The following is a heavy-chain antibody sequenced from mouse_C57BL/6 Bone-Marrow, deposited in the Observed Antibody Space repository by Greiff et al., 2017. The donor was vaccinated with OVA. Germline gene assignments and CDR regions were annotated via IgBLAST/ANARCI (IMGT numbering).Heavy chain of an antibody. J-gene: IGHJ3*01. Sequence: VESEGGLVQPGSSMKLSCTASGFTFSDYYMAWVRQVPEKGLEWVANINYDGSSTYYLDSLKSRFIISRDNAKNILYLQMSSLKSEDTATYYCARDREFAYWGQGTLVTVSA. D-gene: IGHD3-1*01. CDR2: INYDGSST. V-gene: IGHV5-16*01. CDR3: ARDREFAY. CDR1: GFTFSDYY.